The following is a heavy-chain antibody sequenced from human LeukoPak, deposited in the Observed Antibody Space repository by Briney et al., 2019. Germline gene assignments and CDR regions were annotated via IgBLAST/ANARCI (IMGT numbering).Heavy chain of an antibody. CDR3: AREKEAAEPIFDP. CDR1: GGSISSSSYY. D-gene: IGHD6-13*01. Sequence: MPSETLFLTCTVSGGSISSSSYYWGWIRQPPGKGLEWIGSIYYSGSTYYNPSLKSRVTISVDTSKNQFSLKLSSVTAADTAVYYCAREKEAAEPIFDPWGQGTLVTVSS. V-gene: IGHV4-39*07. J-gene: IGHJ5*02. CDR2: IYYSGST.